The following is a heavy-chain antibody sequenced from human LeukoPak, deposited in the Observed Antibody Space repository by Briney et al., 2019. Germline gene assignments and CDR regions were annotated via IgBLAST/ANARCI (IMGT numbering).Heavy chain of an antibody. CDR3: ARGGGNAFGYYYYMDV. J-gene: IGHJ6*03. V-gene: IGHV3-21*01. Sequence: PGGSLRLSCAASGFTFSSYSMNWVRQAPGKGLEWVSSISSSSSYIYYADSVKGRFTISRDNAKNSLYLQMNSLRAEDTAVYYCARGGGNAFGYYYYMDVWGKGTTVTVSS. D-gene: IGHD1-1*01. CDR2: ISSSSSYI. CDR1: GFTFSSYS.